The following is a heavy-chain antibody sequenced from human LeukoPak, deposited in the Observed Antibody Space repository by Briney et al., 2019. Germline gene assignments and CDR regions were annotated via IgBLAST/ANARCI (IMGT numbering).Heavy chain of an antibody. CDR3: ATDYGDYYFDP. CDR2: IYTSGST. Sequence: SQTLSLTCTVSGGSISSGSYYWSWIRQPAGKGLEWIGRIYTSGSTNYNPSLKSRVTISVDTSKNQFSLKLSSVTAADTAVYYYATDYGDYYFDPWGQGTLVTVSS. J-gene: IGHJ5*02. V-gene: IGHV4-61*02. D-gene: IGHD4-17*01. CDR1: GGSISSGSYY.